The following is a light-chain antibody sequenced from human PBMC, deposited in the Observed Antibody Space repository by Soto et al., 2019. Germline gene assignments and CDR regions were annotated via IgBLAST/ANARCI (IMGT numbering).Light chain of an antibody. CDR2: GAS. J-gene: IGKJ1*01. Sequence: DIVLTHSPGTLSLSPGEGASLSCRASQRVSSSYLAWYQQKPGQAPRLLIYGASSRATGIPDRFSGSGSGTDFTLTISRLEPEDFAVYYCQQDGSSPRTFGQGTKVEI. CDR3: QQDGSSPRT. CDR1: QRVSSSY. V-gene: IGKV3-20*01.